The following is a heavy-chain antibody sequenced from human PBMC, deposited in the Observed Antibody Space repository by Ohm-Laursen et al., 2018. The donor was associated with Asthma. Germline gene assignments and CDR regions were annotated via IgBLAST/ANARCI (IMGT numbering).Heavy chain of an antibody. CDR2: ISSSSTI. CDR3: AREGITIFGVVIISSAFGI. V-gene: IGHV3-48*01. J-gene: IGHJ3*02. Sequence: SLRLSCAASGSTFSSYSMNWVRQAPGKGLEWVSYISSSSTIYYADSVKGRFTISRDNAKNSLYLQMNSLRAEDTAVYYCAREGITIFGVVIISSAFGIWGQGTMVTVSS. CDR1: GSTFSSYS. D-gene: IGHD3-3*01.